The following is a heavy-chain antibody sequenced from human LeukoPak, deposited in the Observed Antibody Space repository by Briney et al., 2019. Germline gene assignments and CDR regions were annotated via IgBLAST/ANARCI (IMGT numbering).Heavy chain of an antibody. J-gene: IGHJ4*02. CDR3: AKDVKTYYYDSSGYSPFDY. CDR2: ISGSDGST. CDR1: GFTFSSYA. Sequence: PGGSLRLSCAASGFTFSSYAMSWVRQAPGKGLEWVSAISGSDGSTYYADSVKGRFTISRDNSKNTLYLQMNSLRAEDTAVYYCAKDVKTYYYDSSGYSPFDYWGQGTLVTVSS. V-gene: IGHV3-23*01. D-gene: IGHD3-22*01.